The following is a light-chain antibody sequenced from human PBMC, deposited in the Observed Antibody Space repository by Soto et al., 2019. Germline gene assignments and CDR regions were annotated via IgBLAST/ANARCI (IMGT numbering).Light chain of an antibody. CDR1: QNINNY. J-gene: IGKJ1*01. V-gene: IGKV1-33*01. Sequence: DIQITQSPSSLSASVGDRVTLTCQASQNINNYLNWYRQKPGRAPKLLIYDASNLEAGVPSRLRGSGSGTDFTPTISSLQPEDVATYYCQKYNSPRTFGQGTQVDIK. CDR3: QKYNSPRT. CDR2: DAS.